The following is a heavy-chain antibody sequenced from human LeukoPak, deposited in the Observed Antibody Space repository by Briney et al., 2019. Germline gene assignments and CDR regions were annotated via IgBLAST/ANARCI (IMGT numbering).Heavy chain of an antibody. J-gene: IGHJ3*02. Sequence: GGSLRLSCAASGSTFSSYSMNWVRQAPGKGLEWVSSISSSSSYIYYADSVKGRFTISRDNAKNSLYLQMNSLRAEDTAVYYCARGGEGSSSYAFDIWGQGTMVTVSS. V-gene: IGHV3-21*01. CDR2: ISSSSSYI. CDR1: GSTFSSYS. D-gene: IGHD6-6*01. CDR3: ARGGEGSSSYAFDI.